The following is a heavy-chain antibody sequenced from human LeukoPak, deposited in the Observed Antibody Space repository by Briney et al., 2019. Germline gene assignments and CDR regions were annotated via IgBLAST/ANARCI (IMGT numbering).Heavy chain of an antibody. CDR1: GGSISNSNYY. J-gene: IGHJ4*02. D-gene: IGHD5-24*01. Sequence: KPSETLSLTCTVSGGSISNSNYYWGWVRQPPRKGLEWIGTIYYSGNTYYNPSLNSRVTISVDTSKNQFSLRLTSVTAADTAVYFCMRHEEEVGYNAKPFDFWGQGTLVTVSS. CDR3: MRHEEEVGYNAKPFDF. V-gene: IGHV4-39*01. CDR2: IYYSGNT.